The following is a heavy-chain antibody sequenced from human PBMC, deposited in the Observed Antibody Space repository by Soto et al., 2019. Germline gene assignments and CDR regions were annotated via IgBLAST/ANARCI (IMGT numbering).Heavy chain of an antibody. V-gene: IGHV3-30-3*01. Sequence: GGSLRLSCAASGFTFSSYAMHWVRQAPGKGLEWVAVISYDGSNKYYADSVKGRFTISRDNSKNTLYLQMNSLRAEDTAVYYCARDGVGGFGSLYYYYYGMDVWGQGTTVTVSS. CDR1: GFTFSSYA. D-gene: IGHD3-10*01. CDR3: ARDGVGGFGSLYYYYYGMDV. CDR2: ISYDGSNK. J-gene: IGHJ6*02.